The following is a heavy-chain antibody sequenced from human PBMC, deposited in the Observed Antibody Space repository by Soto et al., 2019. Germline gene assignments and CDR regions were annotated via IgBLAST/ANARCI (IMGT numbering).Heavy chain of an antibody. Sequence: QVQLVQSGAEVKKPGSSVKVSCKASGGTFSSYTISWVRQAPGQGLEWMGRIIPILGIANYAQKFQGRVTITADKSTSTAYMELSSLRSEDTAVYYCARVFSYDILTGSHYFDYWGQGTLVTVSS. CDR2: IIPILGIA. J-gene: IGHJ4*02. D-gene: IGHD3-9*01. CDR3: ARVFSYDILTGSHYFDY. CDR1: GGTFSSYT. V-gene: IGHV1-69*02.